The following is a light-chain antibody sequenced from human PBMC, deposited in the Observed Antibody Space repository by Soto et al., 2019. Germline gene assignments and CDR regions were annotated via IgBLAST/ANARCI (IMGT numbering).Light chain of an antibody. CDR3: SSYAGSNKLV. J-gene: IGLJ2*01. CDR1: SSDVGGYNY. V-gene: IGLV2-8*01. Sequence: QSVLTQPPSASGSPGQSVTISCTGTSSDVGGYNYVSWYQQHPGKAPKLMIYEVSKRPSGVPDRFSGCKSGNTASLTVSGRQDEDDAAYYCSSYAGSNKLVFGGGTKLTVL. CDR2: EVS.